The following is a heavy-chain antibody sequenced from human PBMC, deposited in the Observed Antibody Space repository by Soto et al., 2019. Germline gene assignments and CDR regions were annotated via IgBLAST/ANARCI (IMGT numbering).Heavy chain of an antibody. CDR3: TTGVDGYNPFDY. Sequence: EAQLVESGGGLVKPGGSLRLSCAASGFSFSSAWMIWVRQAPGKGLEWVGRIKSKVHGETTDYAAPVKGRFTISRDDSKNTVFLQMNSLETEDTAVHYCTTGVDGYNPFDYWGQGTLVTVSS. J-gene: IGHJ4*02. V-gene: IGHV3-15*07. CDR1: GFSFSSAW. D-gene: IGHD5-12*01. CDR2: IKSKVHGETT.